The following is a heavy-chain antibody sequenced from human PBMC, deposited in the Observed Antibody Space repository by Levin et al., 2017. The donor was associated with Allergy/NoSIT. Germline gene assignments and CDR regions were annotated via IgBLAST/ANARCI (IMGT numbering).Heavy chain of an antibody. D-gene: IGHD3-16*02. Sequence: SQTLSLTCTVSGGSISSANWSWIRQPPGKGLEWIGYIYDTGNTNYNPSLKSRVTLSVDTSKNQFSLKLSSVTPADTAVYYCARFVWGSDRGFDYWGQGTLVTVSS. CDR2: IYDTGNT. CDR1: GGSISSAN. J-gene: IGHJ4*02. CDR3: ARFVWGSDRGFDY. V-gene: IGHV4-59*01.